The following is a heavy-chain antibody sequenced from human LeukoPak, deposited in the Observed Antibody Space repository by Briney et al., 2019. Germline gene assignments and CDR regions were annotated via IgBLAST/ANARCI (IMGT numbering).Heavy chain of an antibody. J-gene: IGHJ4*02. V-gene: IGHV3-30-3*01. D-gene: IGHD1-26*01. CDR3: ARAWEVIYSGFDY. Sequence: GGSLRLSSAASGFTFSSYAVHWVRQAPGKGLGWVAVISYDGSNKYYADSVKGRFTISRDNSKNTLYLQMNSLRAEDTAVYYCARAWEVIYSGFDYWGQGSLVTVSS. CDR1: GFTFSSYA. CDR2: ISYDGSNK.